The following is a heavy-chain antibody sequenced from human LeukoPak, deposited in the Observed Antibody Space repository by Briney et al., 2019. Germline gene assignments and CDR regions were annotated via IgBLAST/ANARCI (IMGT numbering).Heavy chain of an antibody. V-gene: IGHV4-59*01. CDR2: IYYRGST. J-gene: IGHJ4*02. CDR1: GGSLSIYS. CDR3: ARVRHGSGSFSLDY. Sequence: PLETPSLTCTVSGGSLSIYSWSCIRQPPGKGLEWIGYIYYRGSTNYNPSLKSRVTISVDTSKNQFSLKLSSVTAADTAVYYCARVRHGSGSFSLDYWGQGTLVTVSS. D-gene: IGHD3-10*01.